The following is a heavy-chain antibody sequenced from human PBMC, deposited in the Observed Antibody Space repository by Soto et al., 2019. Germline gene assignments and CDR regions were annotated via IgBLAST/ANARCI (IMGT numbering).Heavy chain of an antibody. CDR3: AKRYTATTRYFDY. CDR2: ISSGGGDA. V-gene: IGHV3-23*01. D-gene: IGHD4-17*01. J-gene: IGHJ4*02. Sequence: GGSLRLSCAASGFTFSNYAMSWVRQAPGKGLEWVSSISSGGGDAYYAGSVKGRFTISRDNSKNTLYLQMNSLRAEDTAIFYCAKRYTATTRYFDYWGQGALVTVSS. CDR1: GFTFSNYA.